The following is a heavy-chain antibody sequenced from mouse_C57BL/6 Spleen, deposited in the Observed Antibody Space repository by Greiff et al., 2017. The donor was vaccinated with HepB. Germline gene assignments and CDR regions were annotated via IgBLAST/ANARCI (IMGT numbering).Heavy chain of an antibody. J-gene: IGHJ3*01. Sequence: QVQLQQPGAELVRPGTSVKLSCKASGYTFTSYWMHWVKQRPGQGLEWIGVIDPSDSYTNYNQKFKGKATLTVDTSSSTAYMQLSSLTSEDSAVYYCARGSIYYGHGGFAYWGQGTLVTVSA. CDR1: GYTFTSYW. V-gene: IGHV1-59*01. CDR2: IDPSDSYT. D-gene: IGHD2-2*01. CDR3: ARGSIYYGHGGFAY.